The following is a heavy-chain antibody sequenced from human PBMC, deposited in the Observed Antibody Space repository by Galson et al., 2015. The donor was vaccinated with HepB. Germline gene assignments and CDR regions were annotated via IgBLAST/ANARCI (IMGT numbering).Heavy chain of an antibody. CDR2: IYFGDSDT. J-gene: IGHJ4*02. CDR3: ARHLFDFGSSTLGY. Sequence: QSGAEVKKPGESLKISCKGSGYSFTSSWIAWIRQMPGKGLEWMGIIYFGDSDTRYSPSFQGQVTISADKSINTAYLQWSSLKASDTAMYYCARHLFDFGSSTLGYWGQGTLVTVSS. D-gene: IGHD6-6*01. CDR1: GYSFTSSW. V-gene: IGHV5-51*01.